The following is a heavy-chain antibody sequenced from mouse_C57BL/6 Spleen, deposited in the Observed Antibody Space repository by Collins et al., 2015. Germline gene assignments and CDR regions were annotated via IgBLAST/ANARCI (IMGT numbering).Heavy chain of an antibody. CDR2: IDPSDSYT. CDR1: GYTFTSYW. J-gene: IGHJ4*01. CDR3: ARPRHGYYGSTIYYAMDY. Sequence: QVQLQQPGAELVMPGASVKLSCKASGYTFTSYWMHWVKQRPGQGLEWIGEIDPSDSYTNYNQKFKGKSTLTVDKSSSTAYMQLSSLTSGDSAVYYCARPRHGYYGSTIYYAMDYWGQGTSVTVSS. V-gene: IGHV1-69*01. D-gene: IGHD1-1*01.